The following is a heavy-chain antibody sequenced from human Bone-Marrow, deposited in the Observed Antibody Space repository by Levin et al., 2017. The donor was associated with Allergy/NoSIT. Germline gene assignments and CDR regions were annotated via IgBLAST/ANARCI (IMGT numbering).Heavy chain of an antibody. J-gene: IGHJ4*02. CDR2: IIPMFGTQ. CDR1: GGTFSTYA. CDR3: SIRYYDSSDS. V-gene: IGHV1-69*01. D-gene: IGHD3-22*01. Sequence: KISCKASGGTFSTYAISWVRQAPGQGLEWMGGIIPMFGTQNYAQKFQGRVTITADGSTNTAYMELSSLRSEDSDIYYYSIRYYDSSDSWGQGTLVTVSS.